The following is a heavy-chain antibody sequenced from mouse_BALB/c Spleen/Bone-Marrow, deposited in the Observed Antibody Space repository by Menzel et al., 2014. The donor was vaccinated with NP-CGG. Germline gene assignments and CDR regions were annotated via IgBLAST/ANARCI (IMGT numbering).Heavy chain of an antibody. J-gene: IGHJ4*01. CDR1: GFSLXHYG. CDR2: IWAGRST. CDR3: ARVGDSDYAMDY. D-gene: IGHD2-13*01. Sequence: VKLVESGPSLVAPSQSLSITCTVSGFSLXHYGVHWVRQPPGKGLEWLGVIWAGRSTNYISALMSRLTISKDNSKSQVFLKMHSLQTDDTAMYFCARVGDSDYAMDYWGQGTSVTVSS. V-gene: IGHV2-9*02.